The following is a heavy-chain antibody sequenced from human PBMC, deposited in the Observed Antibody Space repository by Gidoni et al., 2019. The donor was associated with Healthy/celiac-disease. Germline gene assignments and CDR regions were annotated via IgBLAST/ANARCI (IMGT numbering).Heavy chain of an antibody. Sequence: QLQLQESGPGLVKPSENLSLTCTVSGGSISSSSYYWGWIRQPPGKGLEWIGSIYYSGSTYYNPSLKSRVTISVDTSKNQFSLKLSSVTAADTAVYYCARFFLHYFDYWGQGTLVTVSS. V-gene: IGHV4-39*07. CDR1: GGSISSSSYY. J-gene: IGHJ4*02. CDR3: ARFFLHYFDY. CDR2: IYYSGST. D-gene: IGHD3-3*01.